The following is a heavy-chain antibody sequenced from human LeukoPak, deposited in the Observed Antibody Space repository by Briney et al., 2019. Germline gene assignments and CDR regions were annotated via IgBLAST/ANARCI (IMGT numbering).Heavy chain of an antibody. Sequence: PGRSLRLSCAASGFTFSTYTMNWVRQAPGKGLEWVSSISFDSTYIYYADSLEGRFTISRDNAKNSLYLQMNSLRAEDTAVYYCARDLYCSITRCTDVFDIWGQGTLVTVSS. D-gene: IGHD2-2*01. CDR3: ARDLYCSITRCTDVFDI. V-gene: IGHV3-21*01. CDR2: ISFDSTYI. J-gene: IGHJ3*02. CDR1: GFTFSTYT.